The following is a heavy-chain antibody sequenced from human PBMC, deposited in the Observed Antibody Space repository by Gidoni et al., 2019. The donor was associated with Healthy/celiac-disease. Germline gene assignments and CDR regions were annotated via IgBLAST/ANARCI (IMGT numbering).Heavy chain of an antibody. Sequence: EVRLVESGGVLVKPGGSLSLSCAASGFTFSSYSMNWVRQAPGKGLEWVSSISSSSSYIYYADSVKGRFTISRDNAKNSLYLQMNSLRAEDTAVYYCARGSGDSSGYYYSWGQGTLVTVSS. D-gene: IGHD3-22*01. J-gene: IGHJ4*02. V-gene: IGHV3-21*01. CDR1: GFTFSSYS. CDR2: ISSSSSYI. CDR3: ARGSGDSSGYYYS.